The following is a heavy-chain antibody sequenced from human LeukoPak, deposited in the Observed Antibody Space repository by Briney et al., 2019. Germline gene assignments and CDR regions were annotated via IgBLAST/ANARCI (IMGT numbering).Heavy chain of an antibody. J-gene: IGHJ4*02. V-gene: IGHV4-38-2*02. Sequence: SETLSLTCSVSGYSISSGYYWSWIRQAPGKGLEWIGSIYHSGTTYYNPSLKSRVTISVDTSKNQFSLKLSSVTAADTAVYYCARAINYYDSSGYSHHFDYWGQGPLVTVSS. CDR1: GYSISSGYY. D-gene: IGHD3-22*01. CDR2: IYHSGTT. CDR3: ARAINYYDSSGYSHHFDY.